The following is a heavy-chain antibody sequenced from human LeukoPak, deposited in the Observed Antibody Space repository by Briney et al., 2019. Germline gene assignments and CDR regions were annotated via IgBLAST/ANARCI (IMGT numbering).Heavy chain of an antibody. CDR3: ARVVGLRWYYYGMDV. V-gene: IGHV4-59*01. D-gene: IGHD4-23*01. CDR2: IYYSGST. CDR1: GVSISSYY. Sequence: SETLSLTCTVSGVSISSYYWSWIRQPPGKGLEWIGYIYYSGSTNYNPSLKSRVTISVDTSKNQFSLKLRSVTAADTAVYYCARVVGLRWYYYGMDVWGQGTTVTVSS. J-gene: IGHJ6*02.